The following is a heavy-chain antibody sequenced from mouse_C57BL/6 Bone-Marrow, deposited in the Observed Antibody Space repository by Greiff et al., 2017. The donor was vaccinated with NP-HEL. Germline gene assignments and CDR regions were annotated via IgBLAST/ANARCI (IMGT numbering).Heavy chain of an antibody. J-gene: IGHJ2*01. CDR3: ARAGITTVVDYFDD. V-gene: IGHV14-2*01. CDR2: IDHEAGET. D-gene: IGHD1-1*01. CDR1: GFNIKDYY. Sequence: EVQLQQSGAELVNPGASVKLSCTASGFNIKDYYMHWVKQRTEQSLEWIGRIDHEAGETKYAPQFQGKGTITADTSPNTAYLQLSSLTSEYTAVYYCARAGITTVVDYFDDWGQGTTLTVSS.